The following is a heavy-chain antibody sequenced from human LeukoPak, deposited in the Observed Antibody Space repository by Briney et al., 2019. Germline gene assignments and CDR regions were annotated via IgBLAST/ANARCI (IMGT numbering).Heavy chain of an antibody. CDR1: GYTFSKYT. V-gene: IGHV1-18*01. J-gene: IGHJ4*02. Sequence: ASVKVSCKASGYTFSKYTITWVRRAPGQGLEWMGWISAYTGNTNYAQKFQGRVTMTTDTSTSTAYMELRSLRGDDTAVYYCANNIVVAGTLDYWGQGTLVTVSS. CDR2: ISAYTGNT. CDR3: ANNIVVAGTLDY. D-gene: IGHD6-19*01.